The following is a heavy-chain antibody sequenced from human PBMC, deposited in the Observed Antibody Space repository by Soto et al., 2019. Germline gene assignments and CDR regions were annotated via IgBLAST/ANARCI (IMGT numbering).Heavy chain of an antibody. J-gene: IGHJ4*02. D-gene: IGHD6-19*01. CDR3: AHSVVAGLGYYFDY. CDR2: IYWDDDK. V-gene: IGHV2-5*02. CDR1: GFSLSSTRVA. Sequence: QITLKESGHTLVKPTQTLTLTCTFSGFSLSSTRVAVGWIRQPPGKALEWLALIYWDDDKRYSPFLKSRLTITTDTSKNQVVLTMTNMDPVDTATYYCAHSVVAGLGYYFDYWGQGTLVTVSS.